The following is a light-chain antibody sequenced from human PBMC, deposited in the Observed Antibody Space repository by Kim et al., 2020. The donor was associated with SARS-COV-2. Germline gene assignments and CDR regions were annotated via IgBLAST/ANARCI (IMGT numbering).Light chain of an antibody. J-gene: IGKJ1*01. CDR1: QSVRSN. CDR3: QQYNNWWS. Sequence: CVSPGEKATLSSRAGQSVRSNLAWYQQKPGQAPRLLIYGASTRATGIPVRFSGSGSETEFTLTISSLQSEDFAVYYCQQYNNWWSFGQGTKVDIK. CDR2: GAS. V-gene: IGKV3-15*01.